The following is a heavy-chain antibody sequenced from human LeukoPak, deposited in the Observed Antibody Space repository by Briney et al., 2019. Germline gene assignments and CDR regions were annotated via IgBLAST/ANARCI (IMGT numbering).Heavy chain of an antibody. V-gene: IGHV4-4*02. CDR1: GGSISSSNW. D-gene: IGHD6-13*01. CDR3: ARPSYSSSWLPFDY. J-gene: IGHJ4*02. CDR2: IYHSGST. Sequence: SGTLSLTCAVSGGSISSSNWWSWVRQPPGKGLEWIGEIYHSGSTNYNPSLKSRVTISVDKSKNQFSLKLSSVTAADTAMYYCARPSYSSSWLPFDYWGQGTLVTVSS.